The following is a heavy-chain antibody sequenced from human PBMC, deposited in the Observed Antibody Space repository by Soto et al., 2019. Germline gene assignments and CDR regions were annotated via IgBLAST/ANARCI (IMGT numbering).Heavy chain of an antibody. CDR1: GFNFSSYG. Sequence: QVQLVESGGGVVQPGRSLRLSCAASGFNFSSYGMHWVRQAPGKGLEWVAVISYDGSNKYYADSVKGRFTISRDNSKNTLYLQMNSLRAEDTAVYYCAKDVLDRYCSGGSCQNWFDPWGQGTLVTVSS. CDR3: AKDVLDRYCSGGSCQNWFDP. V-gene: IGHV3-30*18. J-gene: IGHJ5*02. D-gene: IGHD2-15*01. CDR2: ISYDGSNK.